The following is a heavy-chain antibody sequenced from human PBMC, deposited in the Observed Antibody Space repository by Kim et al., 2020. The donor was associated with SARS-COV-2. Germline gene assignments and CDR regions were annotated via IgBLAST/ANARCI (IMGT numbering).Heavy chain of an antibody. J-gene: IGHJ4*02. D-gene: IGHD3-10*01. CDR3: ARDRPYYYGSGDVYFDY. V-gene: IGHV4-59*01. Sequence: LKSRVTISVDTSKNQFSLKLSSVTAADTAVYYCARDRPYYYGSGDVYFDYWGQGTLVTVSS.